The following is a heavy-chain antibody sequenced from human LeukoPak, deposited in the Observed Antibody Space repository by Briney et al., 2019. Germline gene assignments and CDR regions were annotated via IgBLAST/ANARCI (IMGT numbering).Heavy chain of an antibody. CDR1: GYTFTGYY. J-gene: IGHJ4*02. CDR2: INPNSGGT. CDR3: ARTYYYDSSGEFDY. D-gene: IGHD3-22*01. V-gene: IGHV1-2*06. Sequence: GASVKVSCKASGYTFTGYYMHWVRQAPGQGLEWMGRINPNSGGTNYAQKFQGRVTMTRDTSISTAYMELSRLRSDDTAVYYCARTYYYDSSGEFDYWGQGTLVTVSS.